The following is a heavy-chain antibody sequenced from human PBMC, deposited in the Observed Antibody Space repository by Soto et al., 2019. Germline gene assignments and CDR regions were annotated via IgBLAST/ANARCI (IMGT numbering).Heavy chain of an antibody. CDR2: IRIKANSYAT. J-gene: IGHJ4*02. CDR3: TRIYCGGDCSGGY. V-gene: IGHV3-73*01. CDR1: GFTFSGST. D-gene: IGHD2-21*02. Sequence: GGSLRLSCAASGFTFSGSTMHWVRQASGKGLEWVGRIRIKANSYATTYAASVKGRFSISRDDSKNMAYLQMNSLKTEDTAVYYCTRIYCGGDCSGGYWGQGTLVTVSS.